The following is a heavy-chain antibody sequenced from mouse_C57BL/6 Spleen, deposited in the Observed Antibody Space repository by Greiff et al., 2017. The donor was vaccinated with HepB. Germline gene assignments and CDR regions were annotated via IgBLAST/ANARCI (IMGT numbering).Heavy chain of an antibody. CDR1: GFTFSNYW. CDR3: TGGTYWYFDV. J-gene: IGHJ1*03. Sequence: EVKLVESGGGLVQPGGSMKLSCVASGFTFSNYWINWVRQSPEKGLEWVAQIRLKSDNYATHYAESVKGRFTISRDDSKSSVYLQMNNLRAEDTGIYYCTGGTYWYFDVWGTGTTVTVSS. V-gene: IGHV6-3*01. D-gene: IGHD3-3*01. CDR2: IRLKSDNYAT.